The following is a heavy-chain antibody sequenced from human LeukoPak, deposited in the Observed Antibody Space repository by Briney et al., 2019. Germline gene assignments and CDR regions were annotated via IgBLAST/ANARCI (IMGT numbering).Heavy chain of an antibody. J-gene: IGHJ4*02. V-gene: IGHV3-7*03. CDR1: GFTFSSYW. CDR3: AKKYSDSSGYWSEY. D-gene: IGHD3-22*01. CDR2: IKQDGSEK. Sequence: GGSLRLSCAASGFTFSSYWMSWVRQAPGKGLEWVANIKQDGSEKYYVDSVKGRFTISRDNAKNSLYLQMNSLRAEDTAVYYCAKKYSDSSGYWSEYWGQGTLVTVSS.